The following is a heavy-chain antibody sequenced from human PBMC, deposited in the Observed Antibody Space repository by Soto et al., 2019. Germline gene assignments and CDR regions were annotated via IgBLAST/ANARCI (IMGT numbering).Heavy chain of an antibody. Sequence: SETLSLTCTVSGGSVSSTSYYWTWIRQPPGKGLEWIGYIHYSGSTNYNPSLQSRVTISVDTSKNHFSLELTSVTAADTAVYYWARPWGHPSFANGGQEAWSPSHQ. J-gene: IGHJ4*02. CDR1: GGSVSSTSYY. CDR3: ARPWGHPSFAN. CDR2: IHYSGST. D-gene: IGHD3-16*01. V-gene: IGHV4-61*01.